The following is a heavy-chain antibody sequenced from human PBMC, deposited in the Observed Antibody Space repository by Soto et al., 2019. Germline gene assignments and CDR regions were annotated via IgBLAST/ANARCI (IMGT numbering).Heavy chain of an antibody. CDR2: IYYSGST. CDR1: GGSISSYY. CDR3: ARAESYSGSYYG. V-gene: IGHV4-59*01. Sequence: SETLSLTCTVSGGSISSYYWSWIRQPPGKGLEWIGYIYYSGSTNYNPSLKSRVTISVDTSKNQFSLKLSSVTAADTAVYYCARAESYSGSYYGWGQGTLVTVSS. D-gene: IGHD1-26*01. J-gene: IGHJ4*02.